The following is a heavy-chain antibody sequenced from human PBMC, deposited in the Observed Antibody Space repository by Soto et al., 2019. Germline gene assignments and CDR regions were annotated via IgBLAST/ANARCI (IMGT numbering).Heavy chain of an antibody. Sequence: QVQLVQSGAEVKKPGASVKVSCKASGYTFATYDIAWVRQATGQGLEWMGWMNPKTGNTVNAQAVRGRVTMTRNTSITTAYMELSSLRSEDTAVYFCARRKERSGPYYLDYWGQGTLVTVSS. J-gene: IGHJ4*02. CDR2: MNPKTGNT. CDR3: ARRKERSGPYYLDY. CDR1: GYTFATYD. D-gene: IGHD6-25*01. V-gene: IGHV1-8*01.